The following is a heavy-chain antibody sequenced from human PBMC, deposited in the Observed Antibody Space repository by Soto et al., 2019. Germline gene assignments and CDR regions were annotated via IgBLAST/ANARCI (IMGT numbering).Heavy chain of an antibody. D-gene: IGHD4-17*01. CDR2: IYYIGST. CDR1: GGSISSGGYY. CDR3: EREGGDATVTPGDWYFDL. V-gene: IGHV4-31*03. Sequence: QVQLQESGPGLVKPSQTLSLTCTVSGGSISSGGYYWSWIRQHPGKGREWIGYIYYIGSTYYNPSLKSRVTISVDTSKNQFSLKLSSVTAADTAVYYCEREGGDATVTPGDWYFDLWGRGTLVTVSS. J-gene: IGHJ2*01.